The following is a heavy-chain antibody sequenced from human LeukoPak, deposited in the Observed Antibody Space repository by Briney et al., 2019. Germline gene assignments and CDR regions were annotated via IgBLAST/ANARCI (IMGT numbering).Heavy chain of an antibody. V-gene: IGHV3-23*01. CDR2: ISGSGGST. D-gene: IGHD2-2*01. CDR1: GFTFSSYA. CDR3: AKDEGYCSSTSWLDFGY. Sequence: PGGSLRLSCAASGFTFSSYAMSWVRQAPGKGLEWVSAISGSGGSTYYADSVKGRFTISRDNSKNTLYLQMNSLRAEDTAVYYCAKDEGYCSSTSWLDFGYWGQGTLVTVSS. J-gene: IGHJ4*02.